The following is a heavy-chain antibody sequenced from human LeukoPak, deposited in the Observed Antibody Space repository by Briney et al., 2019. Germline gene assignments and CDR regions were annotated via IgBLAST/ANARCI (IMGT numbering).Heavy chain of an antibody. CDR1: GYTFTGYY. CDR3: ARGSTYGGFDY. Sequence: ASVKVSCKASGYTFTGYYMHWVRQAPGPGLEWMGIINPSGGSTSYAQKFQGRVTVTRDTSTTTVYMELSSLRSEDTAVYYCARGSTYGGFDYWGQGTLVTVSS. J-gene: IGHJ4*02. V-gene: IGHV1-46*01. CDR2: INPSGGST. D-gene: IGHD4-17*01.